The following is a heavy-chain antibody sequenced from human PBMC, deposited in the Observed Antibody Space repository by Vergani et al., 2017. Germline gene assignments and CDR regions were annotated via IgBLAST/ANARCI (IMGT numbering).Heavy chain of an antibody. CDR1: GFSLTTRGVA. D-gene: IGHD2-15*01. J-gene: IGHJ4*02. V-gene: IGHV2-5*02. Sequence: QITLKESGPTLVKPTQTLTLTCTFSGFSLTTRGVAVGWIRQPPGKALEWLAIVFWDDDKRYSPSLRNRVTITRDTSRNQVVLTMTNIDPVDTATYYCTHRPDCSVGYCYDDYWGQGTLVTVSS. CDR2: VFWDDDK. CDR3: THRPDCSVGYCYDDY.